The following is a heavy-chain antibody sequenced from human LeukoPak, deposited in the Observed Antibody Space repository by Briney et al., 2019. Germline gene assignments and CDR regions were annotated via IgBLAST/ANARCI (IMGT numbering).Heavy chain of an antibody. CDR2: IYYNRST. Sequence: SLSLACTVPRCSISSGGYYWSSIRQHPGKCLEWIGYIYYNRSTDYNPSLKSRVTISVDTSKNQFSLRLSSVTAADTAVYYCARGLVVVINQYYFDYWGQGTPVTVSS. J-gene: IGHJ4*02. V-gene: IGHV4-31*03. CDR1: RCSISSGGYY. CDR3: ARGLVVVINQYYFDY. D-gene: IGHD3-22*01.